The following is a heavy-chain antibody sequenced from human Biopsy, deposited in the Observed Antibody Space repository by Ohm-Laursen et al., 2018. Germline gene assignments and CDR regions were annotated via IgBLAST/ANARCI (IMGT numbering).Heavy chain of an antibody. V-gene: IGHV4-59*12. Sequence: SETLSLTCTVSGGPIDSYYWSWIRQPPGKALEWIGYIYFTGITSYNPSLKSRVTMSVNTSKNQFSLRLTSVTAADTAVYYCASAGYNPDWNFDLWGRGTRVTVSS. CDR3: ASAGYNPDWNFDL. J-gene: IGHJ2*01. CDR1: GGPIDSYY. D-gene: IGHD5-24*01. CDR2: IYFTGIT.